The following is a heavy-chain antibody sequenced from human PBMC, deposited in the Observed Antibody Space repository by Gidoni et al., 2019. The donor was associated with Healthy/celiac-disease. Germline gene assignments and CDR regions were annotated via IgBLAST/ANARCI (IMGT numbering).Heavy chain of an antibody. V-gene: IGHV3-21*01. CDR2: ISSSSSYI. CDR3: ARRVTFGAFDI. Sequence: APGKGLEWVSSISSSSSYIYYADSVNGRFTISRDNAKNSLYLQMNSLRAEDTAVYYCARRVTFGAFDIWGQGTMVTVSS. D-gene: IGHD3-16*01. J-gene: IGHJ3*02.